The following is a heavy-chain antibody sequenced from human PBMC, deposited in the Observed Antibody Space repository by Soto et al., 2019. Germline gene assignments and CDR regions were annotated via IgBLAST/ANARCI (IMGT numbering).Heavy chain of an antibody. J-gene: IGHJ6*02. CDR2: IDWDDDK. CDR1: GFSLSTSGMC. V-gene: IGHV2-70*01. CDR3: ARILGHSSGYHVPDYYYGMDV. Sequence: SGPTLVNPTQTLTLTCTFSGFSLSTSGMCVSWIRQPPGKALEWLALIDWDDDKYYSTSLKTRLTISKDTSKNQVVLTMTNMDPVDKATYYCARILGHSSGYHVPDYYYGMDVWGQGITVTVSS. D-gene: IGHD3-22*01.